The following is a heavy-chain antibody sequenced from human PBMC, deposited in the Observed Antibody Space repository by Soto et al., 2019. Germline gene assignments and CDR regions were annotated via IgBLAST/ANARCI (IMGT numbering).Heavy chain of an antibody. CDR2: IYSGGST. Sequence: GGSLRLSCAASGFTVIRNYMSWVRQAPGKGLEWVSVIYSGGSTYYADSVKGRFTISRDNSKNTLYLQMDSLRAEDTAVYYCAKPPDYNWNDYWGQGTLVTVSS. D-gene: IGHD1-20*01. V-gene: IGHV3-66*04. CDR1: GFTVIRNY. J-gene: IGHJ4*02. CDR3: AKPPDYNWNDY.